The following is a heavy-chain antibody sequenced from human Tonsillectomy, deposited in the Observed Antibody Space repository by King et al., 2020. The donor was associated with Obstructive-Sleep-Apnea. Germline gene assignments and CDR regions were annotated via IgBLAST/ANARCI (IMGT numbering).Heavy chain of an antibody. V-gene: IGHV3-21*01. CDR2: ISSSSSYI. CDR3: ASGIQLWGIDY. D-gene: IGHD5-18*01. J-gene: IGHJ4*02. Sequence: DVQLVESGGGLVKPGGSLRLSCAASGFTFSSYSMNWVRQAPGKGLEWVSSISSSSSYIYSADSVKGRFTISRDNAKNSLYLQMNSLRAEDTAVYYCASGIQLWGIDYWGQGNLVTVSS. CDR1: GFTFSSYS.